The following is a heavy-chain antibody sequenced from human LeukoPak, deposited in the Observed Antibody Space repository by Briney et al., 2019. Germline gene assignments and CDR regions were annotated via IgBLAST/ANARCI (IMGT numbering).Heavy chain of an antibody. J-gene: IGHJ5*02. V-gene: IGHV1-18*01. D-gene: IGHD1-1*01. CDR3: ARRRDSTNNWFDP. CDR1: VYTSTSYT. CDR2: ISAYNGNT. Sequence: GASLKISCKASVYTSTSYTISWGRQTPGQELERMGWISAYNGNTKYAKKFQGRVTMTTDTSTSTAYMELRSLRSDDTAVYYCARRRDSTNNWFDPWGQGTLVTVSS.